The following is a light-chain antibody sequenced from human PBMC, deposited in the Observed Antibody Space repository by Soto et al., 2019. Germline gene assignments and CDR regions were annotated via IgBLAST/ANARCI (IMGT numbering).Light chain of an antibody. CDR3: QQYGSSHLLT. CDR2: GAS. Sequence: EIVFTQSPGTLSLSPGERGTLTWRASQSVSSNYLAWYQQKPGQAPRLIIYGASSRATGIPDRFSGSASRTDFILTISGLEPEDFALYYCQQYGSSHLLTFGGGTKVDIK. J-gene: IGKJ4*01. CDR1: QSVSSNY. V-gene: IGKV3-20*01.